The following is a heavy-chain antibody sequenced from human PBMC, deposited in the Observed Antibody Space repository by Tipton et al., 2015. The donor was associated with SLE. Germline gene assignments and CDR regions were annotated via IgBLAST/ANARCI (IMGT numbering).Heavy chain of an antibody. CDR1: GFTFSSYA. J-gene: IGHJ6*03. CDR3: ARGTGIERNYFYYYYMDV. Sequence: SLRLSCAASGFTFSSYAMHWVRQAPGKGLEWVAVISYDGSNKYYADSVKGRFTISRDNSKNTLYLQMNSLRAEDTAVYYCARGTGIERNYFYYYYMDVRGKGTTVPVSS. D-gene: IGHD3-10*01. CDR2: ISYDGSNK. V-gene: IGHV3-30*04.